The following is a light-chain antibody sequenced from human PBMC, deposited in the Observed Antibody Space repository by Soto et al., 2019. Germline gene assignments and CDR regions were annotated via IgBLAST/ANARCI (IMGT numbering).Light chain of an antibody. CDR2: DTS. CDR1: TGAVTSNHH. V-gene: IGLV7-46*01. J-gene: IGLJ2*01. CDR3: LLSYNAARV. Sequence: QAVVTQEPSHTVSPGGRVTLNCGSSTGAVTSNHHPYWFQQKAGQAPRTLIYDTSNKHSWTPARFSGSLLGDKAALTLSGAQPEDEAQYYCLLSYNAARVFGGGTKLTVL.